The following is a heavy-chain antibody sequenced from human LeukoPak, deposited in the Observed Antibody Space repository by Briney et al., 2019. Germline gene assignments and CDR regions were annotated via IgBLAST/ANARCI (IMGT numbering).Heavy chain of an antibody. CDR1: GFTFSSYG. Sequence: PGRSLRLSCAASGFTFSSYGMHWVRQAPGKGLEWVAFIRYDGSNKYYADSVKGRFTISRDNSKNTLYLQMNSLRAEDTAVYYCAKDGHCSGGSCYRTGFDYWGQGTLVTVSS. CDR3: AKDGHCSGGSCYRTGFDY. J-gene: IGHJ4*02. D-gene: IGHD2-15*01. V-gene: IGHV3-30*02. CDR2: IRYDGSNK.